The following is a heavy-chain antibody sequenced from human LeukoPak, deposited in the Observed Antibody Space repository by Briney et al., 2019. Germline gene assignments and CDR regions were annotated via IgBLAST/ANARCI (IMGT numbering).Heavy chain of an antibody. J-gene: IGHJ6*02. Sequence: ASVKVSCKASGYTFTGYYMHWVRQAPGQGLEWMGWINPNSGGTNYAQKFQGRVTMTRDTSISTAYMELSRLRSDDTAVYYCASQLLWFGELLFDYYGKDVWGQGTTVTVSS. D-gene: IGHD3-10*01. V-gene: IGHV1-2*02. CDR3: ASQLLWFGELLFDYYGKDV. CDR2: INPNSGGT. CDR1: GYTFTGYY.